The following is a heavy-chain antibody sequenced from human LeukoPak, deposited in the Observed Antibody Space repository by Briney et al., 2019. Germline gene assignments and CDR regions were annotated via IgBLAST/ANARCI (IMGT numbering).Heavy chain of an antibody. J-gene: IGHJ5*02. CDR2: IYYSGST. V-gene: IGHV4-39*07. D-gene: IGHD3-10*01. CDR3: ARDHQERITMVRGVYFDP. CDR1: GGSISSSSYY. Sequence: PSETLSLTCTVSGGSISSSSYYWGWIRQPPGKGLEWIGSIYYSGSTYYNPSLKSRVTISVDTSKNQFSLKLSSVTAADTAVYYCARDHQERITMVRGVYFDPWGQGTLVTVSS.